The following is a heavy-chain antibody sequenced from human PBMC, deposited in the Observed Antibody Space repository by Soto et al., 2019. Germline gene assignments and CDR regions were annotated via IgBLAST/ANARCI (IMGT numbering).Heavy chain of an antibody. V-gene: IGHV3-7*01. D-gene: IGHD4-17*01. J-gene: IGHJ3*02. CDR1: GFTFSSYW. CDR3: AREIPTGDDAFDI. CDR2: IKQDGSEK. Sequence: GGSLRLSCTASGFTFSSYWMSWVRQAPGKGLEWVANIKQDGSEKYYVDSVKGRFTISRDNAKNSLYLQMNSLRAEDTAVYYCAREIPTGDDAFDIWGQGTMVTVSS.